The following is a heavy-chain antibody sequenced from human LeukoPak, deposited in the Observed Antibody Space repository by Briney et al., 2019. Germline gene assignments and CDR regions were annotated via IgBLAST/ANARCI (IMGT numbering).Heavy chain of an antibody. V-gene: IGHV3-33*01. D-gene: IGHD6-19*01. J-gene: IGHJ4*02. CDR3: AREWGRIAVAGGPGY. CDR1: GFIFSNYG. CDR2: IWYDGQTK. Sequence: GGSLRLSCEASGFIFSNYGMHWVRQAPGKGLEWLALIWYDGQTKFYADSVKGRFTISRDNSGNTLFLHMTSLRVEDTAVYYCAREWGRIAVAGGPGYWGQGALVTVSS.